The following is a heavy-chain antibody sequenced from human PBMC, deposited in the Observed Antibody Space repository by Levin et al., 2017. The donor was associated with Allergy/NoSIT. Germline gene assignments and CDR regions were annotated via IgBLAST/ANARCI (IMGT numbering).Heavy chain of an antibody. CDR2: INIKNGDR. J-gene: IGHJ4*02. CDR3: ARDIAWNVDF. CDR1: GYTFATYG. V-gene: IGHV1-18*01. D-gene: IGHD1-1*01. Sequence: GGSLRLSCKTSGYTFATYGISWVRQAPGQGLEWMAWINIKNGDRKYAQRVQGRLTLTTDRSTSTAYMELRSLRSDDTAIYYCARDIAWNVDFWGQGSLVTVSS.